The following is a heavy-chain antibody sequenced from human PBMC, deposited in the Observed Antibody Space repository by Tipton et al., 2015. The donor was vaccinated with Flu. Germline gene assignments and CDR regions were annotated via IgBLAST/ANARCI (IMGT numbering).Heavy chain of an antibody. J-gene: IGHJ4*02. V-gene: IGHV3-74*01. CDR1: GFNFDSYW. CDR3: VRDFGGGDYDFDY. Sequence: GSLRLSCAASGFNFDSYWMHWVRQAPGKGLVWVSVISSDGSRANYADSVKGRFTIFRDNAKNTLSLQMNSLRVEDTGVYYCVRDFGGGDYDFDYWGQGTLVTVSS. CDR2: ISSDGSRA. D-gene: IGHD4-17*01.